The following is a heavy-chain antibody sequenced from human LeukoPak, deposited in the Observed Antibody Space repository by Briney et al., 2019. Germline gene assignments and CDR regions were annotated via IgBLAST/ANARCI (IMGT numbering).Heavy chain of an antibody. CDR3: ARTIALRPTDRENFYFCMDV. V-gene: IGHV3-23*01. CDR2: ISGSGGST. CDR1: GFTFSSYA. J-gene: IGHJ6*03. Sequence: PGGSLRLSCAASGFTFSSYAMSWVRQAPGKGLEWVSAISGSGGSTYYADSVKGRFTISRDNSKNTLYLQMNSLRAEDTAVYYCARTIALRPTDRENFYFCMDVWGKGTSVTVSS. D-gene: IGHD2-8*01.